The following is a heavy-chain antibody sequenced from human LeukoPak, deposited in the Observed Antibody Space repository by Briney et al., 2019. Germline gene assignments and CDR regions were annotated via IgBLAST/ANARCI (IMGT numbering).Heavy chain of an antibody. CDR3: ARAFGGVIVFYFDY. Sequence: PSETLSLTCTVSGGSISSSNWWSWVRQPPGKGLEWIGEIYHSGSTNYNPSLKSRVTISVDTSKNQFSLKLSSVTAADTAVYYCARAFGGVIVFYFDYWGQGTLVTVSS. CDR2: IYHSGST. CDR1: GGSISSSNW. V-gene: IGHV4-4*02. J-gene: IGHJ4*02. D-gene: IGHD3-16*02.